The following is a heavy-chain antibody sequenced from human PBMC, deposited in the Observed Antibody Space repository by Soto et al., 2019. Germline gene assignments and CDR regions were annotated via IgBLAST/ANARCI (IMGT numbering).Heavy chain of an antibody. Sequence: PXETLSLTFTVSGDSISSSRYYWGWIRQPPGKVLEWIGDIYYSGTTHYNPSLKSRVTISIDTSKNQFSLHLRSVTAADTAVYYCARLKGASFITTYNWFDSWGQGTPVTVSS. CDR3: ARLKGASFITTYNWFDS. J-gene: IGHJ5*01. CDR1: GDSISSSRYY. CDR2: IYYSGTT. D-gene: IGHD3-22*01. V-gene: IGHV4-39*01.